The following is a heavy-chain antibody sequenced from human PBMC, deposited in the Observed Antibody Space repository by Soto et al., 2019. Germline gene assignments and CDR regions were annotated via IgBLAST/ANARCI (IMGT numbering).Heavy chain of an antibody. CDR3: AKDSGRNYFQH. Sequence: GGSLRLSCAASGFTFSSYGMSWVRQTPEKGLEWVSGFEAGDNDAYYADPVKGRFTISRDNSENTLYLQMNSLRVEDTAVYYCAKDSGRNYFQHWGQGTLVTVYS. CDR2: FEAGDNDA. CDR1: GFTFSSYG. V-gene: IGHV3-23*01. D-gene: IGHD3-10*01. J-gene: IGHJ1*01.